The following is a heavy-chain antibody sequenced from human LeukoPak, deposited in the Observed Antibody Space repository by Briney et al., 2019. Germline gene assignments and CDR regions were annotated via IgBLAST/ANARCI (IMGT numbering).Heavy chain of an antibody. D-gene: IGHD3-3*01. Sequence: GGSLRLSCAASGFTVSSNYMSWVRQAPGKGLEWVSAMSGSGDSTSYADSVKGRFTISRDNSKNTLYLQMNNLRAEDTALYYCAKPEADFWSGYYYFDFWGQGTLVTVSS. J-gene: IGHJ4*02. V-gene: IGHV3-23*01. CDR1: GFTVSSNY. CDR2: MSGSGDST. CDR3: AKPEADFWSGYYYFDF.